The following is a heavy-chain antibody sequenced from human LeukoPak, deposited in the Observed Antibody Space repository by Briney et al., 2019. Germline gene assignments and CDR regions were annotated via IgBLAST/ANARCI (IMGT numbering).Heavy chain of an antibody. V-gene: IGHV1-46*01. D-gene: IGHD2-2*01. CDR3: ARPRYCSSTSCSGEFDP. Sequence: GSSVKVSCKASGGTFSSYAISWVRQAPGQGLGWMGIINPSGGSTSYAQKFQGRVTMTRDTSTSTVYMELSSLRSEDTAVYYCARPRYCSSTSCSGEFDPWGQGTLVTVSS. CDR2: INPSGGST. J-gene: IGHJ5*02. CDR1: GGTFSSYA.